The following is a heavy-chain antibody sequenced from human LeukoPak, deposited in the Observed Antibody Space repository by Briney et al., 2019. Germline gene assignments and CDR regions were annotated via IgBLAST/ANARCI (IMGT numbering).Heavy chain of an antibody. J-gene: IGHJ4*02. D-gene: IGHD2-2*01. CDR2: ISTSSGTM. Sequence: PGGSLRLSCAASGFTFSTYSMNWVRQAPGKGLEWVSYISTSSGTMYYADSVKGRFTISRYNAQNSLYLQMNSLTAEDTAVYYCAREGSAADDFDYWGQGTLVTVSS. V-gene: IGHV3-48*04. CDR3: AREGSAADDFDY. CDR1: GFTFSTYS.